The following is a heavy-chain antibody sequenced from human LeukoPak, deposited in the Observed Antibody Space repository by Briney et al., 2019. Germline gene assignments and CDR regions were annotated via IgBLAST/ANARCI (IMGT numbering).Heavy chain of an antibody. CDR2: IYYSGST. CDR1: GGSISSSSYY. D-gene: IGHD3-10*01. J-gene: IGHJ4*02. V-gene: IGHV4-39*01. Sequence: SETLSLTCTVSGGSISSSSYYWGWIRQPPGKGLEWIGSIYYSGSTYYNPSLKSRVTISVDTSKNQSSLKLSSVTAADTAVYYCATHYYGSGSSFDYSGQGTLVTVSS. CDR3: ATHYYGSGSSFDY.